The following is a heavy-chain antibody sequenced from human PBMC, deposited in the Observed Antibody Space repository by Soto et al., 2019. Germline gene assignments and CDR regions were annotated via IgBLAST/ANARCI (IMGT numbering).Heavy chain of an antibody. J-gene: IGHJ6*02. CDR1: GDSVSSNSAA. V-gene: IGHV6-1*01. D-gene: IGHD1-26*01. CDR3: ARAPVAATTSLYYGMDV. CDR2: TYYRSKWYN. Sequence: SQTLSLACAISGDSVSSNSAAWNLIRQSPSRGLGWLGRTYYRSKWYNDYAVSVKSRITINPDTSKNQFSLQLNSVTPEDTAVYYCARAPVAATTSLYYGMDVWGQGTTVTVSS.